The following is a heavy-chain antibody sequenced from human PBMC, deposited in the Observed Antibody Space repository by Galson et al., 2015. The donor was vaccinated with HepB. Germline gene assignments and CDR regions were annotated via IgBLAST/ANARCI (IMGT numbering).Heavy chain of an antibody. CDR1: GFTFSSYG. V-gene: IGHV3-33*01. D-gene: IGHD3-3*01. CDR2: IWDDGSNK. J-gene: IGHJ4*02. CDR3: ARDKGITIFGAILDY. Sequence: SLRLSCAASGFTFSSYGMHWVRQAPGKGLEWVAVIWDDGSNKYYADSVKGRFTISRDNSKNTLYLQMNSLRAEDTAVYYCARDKGITIFGAILDYWGQGTLVTVSS.